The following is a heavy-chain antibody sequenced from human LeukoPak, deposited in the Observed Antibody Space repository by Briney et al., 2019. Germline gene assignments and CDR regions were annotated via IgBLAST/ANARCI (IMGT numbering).Heavy chain of an antibody. CDR3: ARRRVGATHFDY. D-gene: IGHD1-26*01. CDR2: IYYSGST. V-gene: IGHV4-59*08. Sequence: SETLSLTCTVSGGSVSSYYWSWIRQPPGKGLEWIGYIYYSGSTNYNPSLKSRVTISVDTSKNQFSLKLSSVTAADTAVYYCARRRVGATHFDYWGQGTLVTVSS. CDR1: GGSVSSYY. J-gene: IGHJ4*02.